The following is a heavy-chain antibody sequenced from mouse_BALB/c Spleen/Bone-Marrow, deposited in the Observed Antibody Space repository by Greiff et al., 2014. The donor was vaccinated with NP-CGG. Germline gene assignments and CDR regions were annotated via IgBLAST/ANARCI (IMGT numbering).Heavy chain of an antibody. CDR1: GYPFTGYY. J-gene: IGHJ3*01. CDR2: INPYNGGT. Sequence: VQLQQSGPELVKPGPSVKISCKASGYPFTGYYMHWVKQSHGKSLEWIGEINPYNGGTSYNQKFEGKATLTVDTSSSTAFMELHSLTSEDSLVYYCARQLYGNYAYWGQGTLVTVSA. CDR3: ARQLYGNYAY. V-gene: IGHV1S30*01. D-gene: IGHD2-10*02.